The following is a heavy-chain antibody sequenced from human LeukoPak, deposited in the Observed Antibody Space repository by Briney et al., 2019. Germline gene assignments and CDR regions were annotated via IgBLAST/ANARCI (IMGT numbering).Heavy chain of an antibody. D-gene: IGHD1-1*01. CDR2: MSYDGSNK. CDR1: GFTSGTYS. V-gene: IGHV3-30-3*01. Sequence: PGGSLRLSCAASGFTSGTYSMHCVCRTPGKGLGSVAVMSYDGSNKWYADSVKGRFTISRDNSKNTLYLQMNSLTTEDTAVYFCARIGHPGWNYYYFDLWGRGTLVTVSS. J-gene: IGHJ2*01. CDR3: ARIGHPGWNYYYFDL.